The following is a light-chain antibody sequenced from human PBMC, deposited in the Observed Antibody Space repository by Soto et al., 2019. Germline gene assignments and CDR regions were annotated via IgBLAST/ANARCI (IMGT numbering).Light chain of an antibody. CDR2: AAS. J-gene: IGKJ5*01. CDR1: QGIDNY. Sequence: DIQMAQSPSALSSSLGDRITITYGASQGIDNYLAWYQQKPGKAPKLLIYAASTLQSGVPSRFSGSGSGTESTLTISSLQSEAFAVYYCQPYNNWPPIPFGQGTRLEIK. V-gene: IGKV1-27*01. CDR3: QPYNNWPPIP.